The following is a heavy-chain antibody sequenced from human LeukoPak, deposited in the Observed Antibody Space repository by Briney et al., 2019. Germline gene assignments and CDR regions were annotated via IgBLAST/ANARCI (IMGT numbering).Heavy chain of an antibody. J-gene: IGHJ4*02. CDR2: ISGDGGST. CDR3: ANGIRWFEY. CDR1: QFYPSNYT. D-gene: IGHD3-16*02. Sequence: GGSLRLSSAASQFYPSNYTMYTVRQAPEKGLEWVSLISGDGGSTYYADSVRGRFTISRDNSKNSLYLQMNSLRTEDTALYHGANGIRWFEYWGQGTLVTVSS. V-gene: IGHV3-43*02.